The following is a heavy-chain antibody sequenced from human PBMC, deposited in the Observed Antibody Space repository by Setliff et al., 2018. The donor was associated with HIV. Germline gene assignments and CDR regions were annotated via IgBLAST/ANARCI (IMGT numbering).Heavy chain of an antibody. Sequence: SETLSLTCAVYGGSFSAYYWSWIRQPPGKGLEWIGEVNHGGSFNYNPSLKTRVTISVDTSKNQFSLKLTSLTAADTAVYYCAGGSGTFYDVLTFGPWGQGTPVTVSS. CDR1: GGSFSAYY. J-gene: IGHJ4*02. V-gene: IGHV4-34*01. CDR3: AGGSGTFYDVLTFGP. CDR2: VNHGGSF. D-gene: IGHD3-9*01.